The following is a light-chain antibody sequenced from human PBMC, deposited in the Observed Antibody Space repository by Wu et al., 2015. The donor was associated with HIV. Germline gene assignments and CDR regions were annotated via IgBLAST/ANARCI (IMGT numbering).Light chain of an antibody. CDR1: QSVRNY. Sequence: EIVLTQSPATLSLSPGERATLSCRASQSVRNYLAWFQQKPGQAPRLLIYDASNRATGIPARFSGSGPGTDFTLTISSLEPEDFALYYCQQRSNWPWTFGQGPRWNSN. J-gene: IGKJ1*01. CDR2: DAS. V-gene: IGKV3-11*01. CDR3: QQRSNWPWT.